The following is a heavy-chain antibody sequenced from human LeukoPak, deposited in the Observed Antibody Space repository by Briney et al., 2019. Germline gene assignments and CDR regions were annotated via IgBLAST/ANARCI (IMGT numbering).Heavy chain of an antibody. CDR1: GLIFSSYG. V-gene: IGHV3-30*18. CDR2: ISSDGNNT. CDR3: AKDSGSGRGLYYYGMDV. Sequence: AGSLRLSCAASGLIFSSYGMHWVRQAPGKGLEWVAVISSDGNNTYYADSVKGRLTISTDNSKNTLYLQMDSLRAEDTAVYYCAKDSGSGRGLYYYGMDVWGKGTTVPVSS. D-gene: IGHD3-10*01. J-gene: IGHJ6*04.